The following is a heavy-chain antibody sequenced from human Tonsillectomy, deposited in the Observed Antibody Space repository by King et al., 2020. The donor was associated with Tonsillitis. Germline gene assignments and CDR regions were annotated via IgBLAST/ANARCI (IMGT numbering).Heavy chain of an antibody. V-gene: IGHV3-74*01. CDR3: ARELGGYSYGFNY. D-gene: IGHD5-18*01. CDR1: GFTFSSYW. CDR2: INSDGSST. J-gene: IGHJ4*02. Sequence: VQLVESGGGLVQPGGSLRLSCAASGFTFSSYWMHWVRQAPGKGLLWVSRINSDGSSTSYADSVKGRFTISRDNAKNTLYLQMNSLRAEDTAVYYCARELGGYSYGFNYWGQGTLVTVSS.